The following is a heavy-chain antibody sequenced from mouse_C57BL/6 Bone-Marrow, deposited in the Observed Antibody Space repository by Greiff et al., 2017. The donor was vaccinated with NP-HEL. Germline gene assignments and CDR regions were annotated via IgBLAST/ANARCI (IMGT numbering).Heavy chain of an antibody. D-gene: IGHD6-5*01. V-gene: IGHV1-78*01. CDR2: IYPRDGST. J-gene: IGHJ4*01. CDR1: GYTFTDHT. Sequence: QVQLQQSDAELVKPGASVKISCKVSGYTFTDHTIHWMKQRPEQGLEWIGYIYPRDGSTKYNEKFKGKATLTADKSSSTAYMQLNSLASEDSAVYFCAKPPNLYYYAMDYWGQGTSVTVSS. CDR3: AKPPNLYYYAMDY.